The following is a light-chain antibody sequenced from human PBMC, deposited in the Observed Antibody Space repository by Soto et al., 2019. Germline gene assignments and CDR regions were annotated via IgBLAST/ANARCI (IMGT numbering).Light chain of an antibody. CDR1: QSVSSSY. Sequence: EIVLTQSPGTLSLSPGERATLSCRASQSVSSSYLAWYQQKPGQAPRLLIYGASSRATGIPDRFSGSGSGTDFTLTISRLEPEDFAVYYCQQYGSSVYTFGQATKLEIK. V-gene: IGKV3-20*01. J-gene: IGKJ2*01. CDR2: GAS. CDR3: QQYGSSVYT.